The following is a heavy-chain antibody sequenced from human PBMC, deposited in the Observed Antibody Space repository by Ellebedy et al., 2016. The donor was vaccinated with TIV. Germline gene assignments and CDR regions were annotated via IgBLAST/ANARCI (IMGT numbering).Heavy chain of an antibody. V-gene: IGHV3-23*01. CDR1: GFTFSSYA. Sequence: PGGSLRLSFAASGFTFSSYAMSWVRQAPGKGLEWVSAISGSGGSTYFAGSVKGRFTISRDSSKNTLYLQMNSLSAEDTAVYYCATNGDYFNLVHHWGQGTLVTVSS. CDR2: ISGSGGST. CDR3: ATNGDYFNLVHH. D-gene: IGHD4-17*01. J-gene: IGHJ5*02.